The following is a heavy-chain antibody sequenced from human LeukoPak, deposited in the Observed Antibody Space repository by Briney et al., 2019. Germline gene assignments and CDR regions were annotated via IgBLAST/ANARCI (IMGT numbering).Heavy chain of an antibody. Sequence: GGSLRLSCAASGFTFSSYAMHWVRQAPGKGLEWVAVISYDGSNKYYADSVKGRFTISRDNSKNTLYLQMNSLRAEDTAVYYCARDRGKTWIRLWSFYFDYWGQGTLVTVSS. CDR2: ISYDGSNK. CDR3: ARDRGKTWIRLWSFYFDY. V-gene: IGHV3-30*04. D-gene: IGHD5-18*01. CDR1: GFTFSSYA. J-gene: IGHJ4*02.